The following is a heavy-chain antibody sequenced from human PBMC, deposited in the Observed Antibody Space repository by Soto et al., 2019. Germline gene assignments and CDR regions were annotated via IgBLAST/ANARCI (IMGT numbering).Heavy chain of an antibody. CDR2: IWYDGSNK. D-gene: IGHD5-18*01. CDR1: GFTFSSYG. CDR3: ARDGYSYYGMDV. Sequence: QVQLVESGGGVVQPGRSLRLSCAASGFTFSSYGMHWVRQAPGKGLEWVAMIWYDGSNKYYADSVKGRFTISRHTSKNTLFLQMNSVRGEDTAVYYCARDGYSYYGMDVWGQGTTVTVCS. V-gene: IGHV3-33*08. J-gene: IGHJ6*02.